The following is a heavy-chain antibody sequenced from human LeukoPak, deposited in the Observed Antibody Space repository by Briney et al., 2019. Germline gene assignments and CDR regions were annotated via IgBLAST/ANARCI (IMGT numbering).Heavy chain of an antibody. J-gene: IGHJ4*01. CDR2: ISGSGSHS. D-gene: IGHD3-10*02. V-gene: IGHV3-23*01. CDR1: GFTFSAHA. CDR3: AKDVRGYNRPVDH. Sequence: GGSLRLSCAASGFTFSAHAMNWVRQAPGKGLEWVSSISGSGSHSYYADSVKGRFTISRDNSENILYLQMNTLRAEDTALYYCAKDVRGYNRPVDHWGQGTLVAVSS.